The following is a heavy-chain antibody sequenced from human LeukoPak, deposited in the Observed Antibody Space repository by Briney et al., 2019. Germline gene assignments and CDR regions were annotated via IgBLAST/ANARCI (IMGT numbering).Heavy chain of an antibody. Sequence: GGSLRLSCAASGFTFSSYAMPWVRQAPGKGLEWVAVISYGGSNKYYADSVKGRFTISRDNSKNTLYLQMNSLRAEDTAVYYCARESTIVVVTAILGRWGQGTLVTVSS. D-gene: IGHD2-21*02. CDR3: ARESTIVVVTAILGR. J-gene: IGHJ5*02. CDR2: ISYGGSNK. V-gene: IGHV3-30-3*01. CDR1: GFTFSSYA.